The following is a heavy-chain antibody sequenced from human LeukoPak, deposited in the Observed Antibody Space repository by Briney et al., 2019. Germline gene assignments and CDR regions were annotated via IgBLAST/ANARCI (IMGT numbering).Heavy chain of an antibody. CDR3: AKDEGPYYYDSSGPSPFDY. V-gene: IGHV3-23*01. CDR1: GFTFDDYG. J-gene: IGHJ4*02. D-gene: IGHD3-22*01. Sequence: GGSLRLSCAASGFTFDDYGMSWVRQAPGKGLEWVSAISGSGGSTYYADSVKGRLTISRDNSKNTLYLQMNSLRAEDTAVYYCAKDEGPYYYDSSGPSPFDYWGQGTLVTVSS. CDR2: ISGSGGST.